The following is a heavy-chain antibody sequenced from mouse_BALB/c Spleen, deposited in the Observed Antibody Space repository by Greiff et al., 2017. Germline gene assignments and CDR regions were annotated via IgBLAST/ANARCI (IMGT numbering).Heavy chain of an antibody. V-gene: IGHV1-20*01. CDR2: INPYNGDT. CDR1: GYSFTGYF. Sequence: VQLQQSGPELVKPGASVKISCKASGYSFTGYFMNWVMQSHGKSLEWIGRINPYNGDTFYNQKFKGKATLTVDKSSSTAYMQLSSLTSEDSAVYYCATYYYGSSYFDYWGQGTTLTVSS. D-gene: IGHD1-1*01. CDR3: ATYYYGSSYFDY. J-gene: IGHJ2*01.